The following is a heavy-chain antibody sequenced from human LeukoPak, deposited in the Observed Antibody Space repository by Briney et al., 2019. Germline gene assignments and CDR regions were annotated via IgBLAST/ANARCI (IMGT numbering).Heavy chain of an antibody. CDR2: IYYSGST. Sequence: SETLSLTCTVSGGPLSSSSYYWGWIRQPPGKGLEWIGSIYYSGSTYYNPSLKSRVTISVDTSKNQFSLNLTSVTAADTAVYYCARDYSWGVAYFDYWGQGALVTVSS. V-gene: IGHV4-39*07. CDR1: GGPLSSSSYY. D-gene: IGHD3-16*01. CDR3: ARDYSWGVAYFDY. J-gene: IGHJ4*02.